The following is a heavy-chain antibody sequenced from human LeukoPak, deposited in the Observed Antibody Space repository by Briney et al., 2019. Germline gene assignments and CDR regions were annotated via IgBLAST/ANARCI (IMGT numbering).Heavy chain of an antibody. D-gene: IGHD5-12*01. CDR3: ASNVDIVATMAPLRFDP. CDR1: GFTVSSNY. CDR2: IYSGGST. V-gene: IGHV3-66*01. J-gene: IGHJ5*02. Sequence: PGGSLRLSCAASGFTVSSNYMSWVRQAPGKGLEWVSVIYSGGSTYYADSVKGRFTISRDNSKNTLYLQMNSLRAEDTAVYYCASNVDIVATMAPLRFDPWGQGTLVTVSS.